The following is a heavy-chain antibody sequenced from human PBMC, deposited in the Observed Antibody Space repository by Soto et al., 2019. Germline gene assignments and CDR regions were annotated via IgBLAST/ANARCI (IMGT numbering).Heavy chain of an antibody. Sequence: SQPLSLSCAISGDSVSSNSAVWYWIRQSPSRGLEWLGRTYYRSKWYNDYAVSVKSRITINPDTSKNQFSLQLNSVTPDDTAVYYCARDGPSYGGFDIWGQGTMVTVSS. J-gene: IGHJ3*02. D-gene: IGHD3-16*01. CDR1: GDSVSSNSAV. V-gene: IGHV6-1*01. CDR3: ARDGPSYGGFDI. CDR2: TYYRSKWYN.